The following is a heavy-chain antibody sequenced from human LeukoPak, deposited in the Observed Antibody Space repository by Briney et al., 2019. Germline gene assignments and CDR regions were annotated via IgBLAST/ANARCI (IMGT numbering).Heavy chain of an antibody. CDR1: GFTFSSYA. J-gene: IGHJ4*02. D-gene: IGHD5-12*01. CDR2: ISYDGSNK. V-gene: IGHV3-30-3*01. CDR3: ARVSNGKKYSGYAYFDY. Sequence: GGSLRLSCAASGFTFSSYAMHWVRQAPGKGLEWVAVISYDGSNKYYADSVKGRFTISRDNSKNTLYLQMNSLRAEDTAVYYCARVSNGKKYSGYAYFDYWGQGTLVTVSS.